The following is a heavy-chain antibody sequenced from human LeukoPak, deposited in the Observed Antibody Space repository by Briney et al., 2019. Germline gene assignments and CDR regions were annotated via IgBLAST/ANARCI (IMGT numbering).Heavy chain of an antibody. D-gene: IGHD3-3*01. Sequence: PGGSLRLSCAASRFTFSSYSMNWVRQAPGKGLEWVSSISSSSNYIYYADSVKGRFTISRDNAQNSLFLELNSLRGEDTAVYYCARERNFYYFDYWGQGALVTVSS. CDR3: ARERNFYYFDY. CDR1: RFTFSSYS. CDR2: ISSSSNYI. J-gene: IGHJ4*02. V-gene: IGHV3-21*01.